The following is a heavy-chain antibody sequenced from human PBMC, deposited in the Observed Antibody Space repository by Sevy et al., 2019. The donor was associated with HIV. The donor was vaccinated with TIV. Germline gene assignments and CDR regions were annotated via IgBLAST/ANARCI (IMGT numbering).Heavy chain of an antibody. J-gene: IGHJ4*02. CDR2: LSFGCGEI. CDR3: AREGCTKPHDY. Sequence: GSLRLSCAASGFTFSKYSMSWVRQPPGKGLEWVSTLSFGCGEINYADSVKGRFTISRANFKSSVYLQMNNLRPEDTAVYYCAREGCTKPHDYWGQGTLVTVSS. V-gene: IGHV3-23*01. D-gene: IGHD2-8*01. CDR1: GFTFSKYS.